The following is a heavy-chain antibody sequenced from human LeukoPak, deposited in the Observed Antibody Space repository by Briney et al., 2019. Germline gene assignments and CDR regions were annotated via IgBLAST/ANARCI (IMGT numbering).Heavy chain of an antibody. CDR2: TKQDGSEK. V-gene: IGHV3-7*03. J-gene: IGHJ4*02. CDR1: GFTFSSYW. Sequence: GGSLRLSCAASGFTFSSYWMSWVRQAPGKGLEWVANTKQDGSEKYYVDSVKGRFTISRDNSKNTLYLQMNSLRAEGTAVYYCAKNPSYLLWGQGTLVTVSS. D-gene: IGHD1-26*01. CDR3: AKNPSYLL.